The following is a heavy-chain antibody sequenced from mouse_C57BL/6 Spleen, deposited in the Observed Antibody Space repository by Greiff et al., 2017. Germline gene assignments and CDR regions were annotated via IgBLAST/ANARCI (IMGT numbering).Heavy chain of an antibody. CDR2: ISYDGSN. V-gene: IGHV3-6*01. CDR3: ASPADYYGSSHWYFDV. D-gene: IGHD1-1*01. J-gene: IGHJ1*03. CDR1: GYSITSGYY. Sequence: EVKLAESGPGLVKPSQSLSLTCSVTGYSITSGYYWNWIRQFPGNKLEWMGYISYDGSNNYNPSLKNRISITRDTSKNQFFLKLNSVTTEDTATYYCASPADYYGSSHWYFDVWGTGTTVTVSS.